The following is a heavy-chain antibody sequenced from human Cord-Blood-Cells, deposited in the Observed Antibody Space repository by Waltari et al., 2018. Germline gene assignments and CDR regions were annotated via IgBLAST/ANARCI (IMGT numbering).Heavy chain of an antibody. CDR1: GGSISSHY. D-gene: IGHD6-19*01. CDR3: ARGSIAVAGTGFDY. CDR2: IYYSGSP. V-gene: IGHV4-59*11. J-gene: IGHJ4*02. Sequence: QVQLQESGPGLVKPSETLSLPCTVSGGSISSHYWSWIRQPPGKGLEWIGYIYYSGSPNYNPSLKSRVTISVDTSKNQFSLKLSSVTAADTAVYYCARGSIAVAGTGFDYWGQGTLVTVSS.